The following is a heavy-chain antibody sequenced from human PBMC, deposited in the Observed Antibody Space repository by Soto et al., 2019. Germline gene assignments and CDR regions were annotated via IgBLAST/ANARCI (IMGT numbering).Heavy chain of an antibody. CDR3: ARHLRQQWPVGFEY. Sequence: SETLSLTCTVSSASISSYYWIWIRQPPGKGLEWIGYVSDSGSSDYTSSLKSRVTISRDTSKNQFSLKLSSVTAADTAVYYCARHLRQQWPVGFEYWGQGTLVTVSS. CDR2: VSDSGSS. D-gene: IGHD6-19*01. J-gene: IGHJ4*02. CDR1: SASISSYY. V-gene: IGHV4-59*08.